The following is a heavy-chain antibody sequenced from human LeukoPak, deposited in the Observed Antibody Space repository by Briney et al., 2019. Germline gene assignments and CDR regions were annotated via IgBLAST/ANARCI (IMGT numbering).Heavy chain of an antibody. V-gene: IGHV4-34*01. CDR1: GGSFSGYY. D-gene: IGHD3-10*01. J-gene: IGHJ5*02. CDR3: AGGSSGSYRRSPFDP. Sequence: SETLSLTCAVYGGSFSGYYWSWIRQPPGKGLEWIGEINHSGSTNYNPSLKSRVTISVDTSKNQFSLKLSSVTAADTAVYYCAGGSSGSYRRSPFDPWGQGTLVTVSS. CDR2: INHSGST.